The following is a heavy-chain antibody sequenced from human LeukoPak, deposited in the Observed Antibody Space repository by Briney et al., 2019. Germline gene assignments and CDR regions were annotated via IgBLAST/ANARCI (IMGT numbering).Heavy chain of an antibody. V-gene: IGHV4-34*01. CDR1: GGSFSGYY. J-gene: IGHJ4*02. D-gene: IGHD5-12*01. CDR2: INHSGST. Sequence: SETLSLTCAVHGGSFSGYYWSWIRQPPGKGLEWIGEINHSGSTNYNPSLKSRVTISVDTSKNQFSLKLSSVTAADTAVYYCARGQLRWLRPHYFDYWGQGTLVTVSS. CDR3: ARGQLRWLRPHYFDY.